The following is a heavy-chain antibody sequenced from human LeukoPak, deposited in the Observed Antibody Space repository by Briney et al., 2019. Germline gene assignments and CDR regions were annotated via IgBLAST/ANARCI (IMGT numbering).Heavy chain of an antibody. Sequence: PSETLSLTCTVSGGPISSYHWSWIRQPAGTGLEWIGQIYTSGNTKYNPSLKSRVTISLDKSKNQWSLKLNSVTAVDTAVYYCARTDVREGFGYYFDRGALDIWSQGTMVTVSS. D-gene: IGHD3-22*01. CDR3: ARTDVREGFGYYFDRGALDI. CDR2: IYTSGNT. CDR1: GGPISSYH. J-gene: IGHJ3*02. V-gene: IGHV4-4*07.